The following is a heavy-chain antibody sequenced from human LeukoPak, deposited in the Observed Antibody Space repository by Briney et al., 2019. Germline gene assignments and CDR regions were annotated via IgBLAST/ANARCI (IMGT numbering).Heavy chain of an antibody. D-gene: IGHD3-22*01. V-gene: IGHV4-59*01. Sequence: SETLSLTCIVSGGSISNYYWRWIRQPPGQGLEWIGYIYYSGSTNYNPSLKSRVTISVDTSKNQFSLKLSSVTAADTAVYYCARDRRDYDDCSGYQYYFDYWGQGTLVTVSS. CDR2: IYYSGST. CDR1: GGSISNYY. CDR3: ARDRRDYDDCSGYQYYFDY. J-gene: IGHJ4*02.